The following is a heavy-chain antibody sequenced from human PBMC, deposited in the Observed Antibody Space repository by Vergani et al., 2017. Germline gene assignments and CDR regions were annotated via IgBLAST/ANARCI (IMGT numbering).Heavy chain of an antibody. CDR2: INPSGGHT. J-gene: IGHJ4*02. Sequence: QVPVVQSGAEVKKSGASVKVSCKTSGYTFSNYYMHWVRQAPGQGLEWMGIINPSGGHTNYAQKFQGRVTMTRDTYTSTVYMELSSRRSEDTAIYYCARGDYGILTGYRYWGQGTLVTVSA. D-gene: IGHD3-9*01. CDR1: GYTFSNYY. CDR3: ARGDYGILTGYRY. V-gene: IGHV1-46*03.